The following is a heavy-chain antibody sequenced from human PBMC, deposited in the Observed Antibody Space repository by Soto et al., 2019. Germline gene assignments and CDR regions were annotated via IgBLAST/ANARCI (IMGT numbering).Heavy chain of an antibody. V-gene: IGHV4-59*01. D-gene: IGHD2-2*01. CDR2: IYYSGST. J-gene: IGHJ6*02. Sequence: SETLSLTCTVSGGSISSYYWSWIRQPPGKGLEWIGYIYYSGSTNYNPSLKSRVTISVDTSKNQFSLKLSSVTAADTAVYYCARAWGGNIVVVPAAPEPPYYYYGMDVWGQGTTVTVSS. CDR3: ARAWGGNIVVVPAAPEPPYYYYGMDV. CDR1: GGSISSYY.